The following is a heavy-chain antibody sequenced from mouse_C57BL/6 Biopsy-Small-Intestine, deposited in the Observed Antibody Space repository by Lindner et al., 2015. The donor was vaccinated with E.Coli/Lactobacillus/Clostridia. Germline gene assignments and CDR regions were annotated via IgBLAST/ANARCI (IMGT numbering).Heavy chain of an antibody. CDR1: GYLFTDYP. CDR2: INAGNGNT. CDR3: ARNLGAAFDY. Sequence: SVKVSCKASGYLFTDYPVHWLRQAPGQRLEWLGYINAGNGNTKFSKNFQGRVTITRDTSATTVYMDLSSLRSEDTAVYFCARNLGAAFDYWGQGNLVTVSS. V-gene: IGHV1-84*02. J-gene: IGHJ4*01.